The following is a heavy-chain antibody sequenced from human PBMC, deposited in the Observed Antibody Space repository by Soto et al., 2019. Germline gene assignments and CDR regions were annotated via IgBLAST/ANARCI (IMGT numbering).Heavy chain of an antibody. Sequence: ASVKVSCKVSGYTLTELSMHWVRQAPGKGLEWMGGFDPEDGETIYAQKFQGRVTMTEDTSTDTAYMELSSLRSEDTAVYYCATAEPRPDYGDYDYYYYYYMDVWGKGTTVTVS. V-gene: IGHV1-24*01. J-gene: IGHJ6*03. CDR3: ATAEPRPDYGDYDYYYYYYMDV. D-gene: IGHD4-17*01. CDR2: FDPEDGET. CDR1: GYTLTELS.